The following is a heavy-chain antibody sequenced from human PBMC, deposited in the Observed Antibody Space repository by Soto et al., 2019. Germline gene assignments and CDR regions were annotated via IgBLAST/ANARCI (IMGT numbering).Heavy chain of an antibody. J-gene: IGHJ6*03. V-gene: IGHV4-59*01. CDR2: IYYSGST. CDR3: ARGLVVPAAMPTFYYYMDV. CDR1: GFSISSYY. Sequence: SETLSLTCPVSGFSISSYYWSWIRQPPGKGLEWIGYIYYSGSTNYNPSLKSRVTISVDTSKNQFSLKLSSVTAADTAVYYCARGLVVPAAMPTFYYYMDVWGKGTTVTVSS. D-gene: IGHD2-2*01.